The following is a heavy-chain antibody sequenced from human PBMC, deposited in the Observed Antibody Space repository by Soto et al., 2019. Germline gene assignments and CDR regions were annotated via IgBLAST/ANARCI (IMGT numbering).Heavy chain of an antibody. CDR3: AHSVDKVIKNAFDF. CDR2: IYWDDDK. CDR1: GFSLTSPGEA. Sequence: QITLTEYGPTLVKPAQTLTLTCTFSGFSLTSPGEAVAWIRQSPGKALEWLALIYWDDDKRYSPSLRNRLSIAMDTSKNQVFLTLTNVIPVDTGTYFCAHSVDKVIKNAFDFWGQGTKVNVSS. J-gene: IGHJ3*01. V-gene: IGHV2-5*02.